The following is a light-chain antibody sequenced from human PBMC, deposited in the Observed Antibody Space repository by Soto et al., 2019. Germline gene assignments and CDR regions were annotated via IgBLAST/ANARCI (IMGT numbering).Light chain of an antibody. V-gene: IGKV1-5*03. CDR2: KRS. J-gene: IGKJ1*01. CDR3: QQYSSYPRT. CDR1: QSISSW. Sequence: IEMTQSPSTLSSSLGDRVTITCRASQSISSWLTWYQQKPGKAPKVLIYKRSSLESGVPSRFSGSGSGTEFTLTISSLKTDDFATYYCQQYSSYPRTFGQGTKVDIK.